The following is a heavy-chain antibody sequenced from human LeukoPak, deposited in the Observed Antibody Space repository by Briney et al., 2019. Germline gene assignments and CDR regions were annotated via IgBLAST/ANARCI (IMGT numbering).Heavy chain of an antibody. CDR3: ARDWYDYGDSHHVAY. V-gene: IGHV3-48*01. CDR1: GFTFSSYS. D-gene: IGHD4-17*01. Sequence: PGGSLRLSCAASGFTFSSYSMNWVRQAPGKGLEWVSYISSSSSTIYYADSVKGRFTISRDNAKNSLYLQMNSLRAEDRDVYYCARDWYDYGDSHHVAYWGQGTLITVSS. CDR2: ISSSSSTI. J-gene: IGHJ4*02.